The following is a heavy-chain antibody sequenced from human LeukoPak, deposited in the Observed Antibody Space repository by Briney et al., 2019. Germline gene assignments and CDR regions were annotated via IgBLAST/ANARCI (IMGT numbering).Heavy chain of an antibody. CDR1: GFTFSSYG. V-gene: IGHV3-33*01. J-gene: IGHJ4*02. Sequence: GGSLRLSCAASGFTFSSYGMHWVRQAPGKGLEWVAVIWYDGSNKYYADSVKGRFTISRDNSKNTLYLQMDSLRAEDTAVYYCARDTYYYDSSGYCCYFDYWGQGTLVTVSS. CDR3: ARDTYYYDSSGYCCYFDY. CDR2: IWYDGSNK. D-gene: IGHD3-22*01.